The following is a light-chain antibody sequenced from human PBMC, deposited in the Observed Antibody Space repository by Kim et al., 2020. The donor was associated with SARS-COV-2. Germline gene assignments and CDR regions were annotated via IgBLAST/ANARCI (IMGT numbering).Light chain of an antibody. V-gene: IGLV2-23*01. J-gene: IGLJ2*01. CDR1: SSDFGSYSH. CDR2: EGS. CDR3: CSHASSGTML. Sequence: QSALTQPASVSGSPGQSITISCTGTSSDFGSYSHVSWYQQYPGEAPQLMIYEGSKRPSGVSPRFSGSKSANTAFLTITALQAEDEADYYCCSHASSGTMLFGGGTQLTVL.